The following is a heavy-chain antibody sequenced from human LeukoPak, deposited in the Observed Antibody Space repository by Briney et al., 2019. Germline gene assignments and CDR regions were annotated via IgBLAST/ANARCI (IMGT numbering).Heavy chain of an antibody. Sequence: GASVKVSCTASGYTFTCHFMHWVRQAPGQGLEWMGWIEPKSGGTHYGHKFQGRVTMTRDTSMSTAYMELSRLKADDTAVYYCAREMGVVPTAIPTVDSWGQGTLVTVSS. V-gene: IGHV1-2*02. D-gene: IGHD2-2*02. J-gene: IGHJ4*02. CDR1: GYTFTCHF. CDR3: AREMGVVPTAIPTVDS. CDR2: IEPKSGGT.